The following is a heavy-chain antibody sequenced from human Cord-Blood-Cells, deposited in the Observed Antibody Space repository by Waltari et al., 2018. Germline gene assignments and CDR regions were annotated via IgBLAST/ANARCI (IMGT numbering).Heavy chain of an antibody. CDR2: INPNSGGT. J-gene: IGHJ4*02. D-gene: IGHD1-7*01. V-gene: IGHV1-2*02. Sequence: QVQLVPSGAEVKKPGASVKVSCKASGYTFTGYYMHWVRQAPGQGLEWMGWINPNSGGTNYAQTFQGRVTMTRDTSISTAYMELSRLRSDDTAVYYCARVPNWNYAGVDYWGQGTLVTVSS. CDR3: ARVPNWNYAGVDY. CDR1: GYTFTGYY.